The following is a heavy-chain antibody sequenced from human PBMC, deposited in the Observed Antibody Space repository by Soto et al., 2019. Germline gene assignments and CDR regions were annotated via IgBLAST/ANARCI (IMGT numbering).Heavy chain of an antibody. CDR1: GFTFSSYE. Sequence: EVQLVESGGGLVQPGGSLRLSCAASGFTFSSYEMNWVRQAPGKGLEWVSYISSSGSTIYYADSVKGRFTISRDNAKNSLYLQMNSLRAEDTAVYYRAREATYYDILTGYSNWFDPWGQGTLVTVSS. CDR3: AREATYYDILTGYSNWFDP. V-gene: IGHV3-48*03. D-gene: IGHD3-9*01. CDR2: ISSSGSTI. J-gene: IGHJ5*02.